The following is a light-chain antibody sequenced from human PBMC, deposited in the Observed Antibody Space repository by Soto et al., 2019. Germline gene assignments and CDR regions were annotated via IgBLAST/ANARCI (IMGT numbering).Light chain of an antibody. CDR2: VAS. CDR1: QSVSSSY. J-gene: IGKJ2*01. Sequence: ILLTQSPGPLSLSPGERATLSCMASQSVSSSYLAWYQQKPGQAPRLLIYVASSRATGIPDRFSGSGSGTDFTLTISRLEPEDFAVYYCQQYGSSPPYTFGQGPKLEIK. V-gene: IGKV3-20*01. CDR3: QQYGSSPPYT.